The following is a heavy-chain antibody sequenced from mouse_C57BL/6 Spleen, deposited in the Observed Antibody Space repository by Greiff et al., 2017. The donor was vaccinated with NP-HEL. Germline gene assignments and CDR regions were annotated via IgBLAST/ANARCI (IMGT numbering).Heavy chain of an antibody. J-gene: IGHJ4*01. CDR3: TRVILLRVGAMDY. CDR1: GFTFSSYA. Sequence: EVKLVESGEGLVKPGGSLKLSCAASGFTFSSYAMSWVRQTPEKRLEWVAYISSGGDYIYYADTVKGRFTIPRDNARNTLYLQMSSLKSEDTAMYYCTRVILLRVGAMDYWGQGTSVTVSS. V-gene: IGHV5-9-1*02. CDR2: ISSGGDYI. D-gene: IGHD1-1*01.